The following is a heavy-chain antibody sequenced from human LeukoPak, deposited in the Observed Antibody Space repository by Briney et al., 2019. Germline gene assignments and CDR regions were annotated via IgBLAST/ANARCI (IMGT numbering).Heavy chain of an antibody. CDR2: ISYDGSNK. V-gene: IGHV3-30*03. D-gene: IGHD3-10*01. J-gene: IGHJ3*02. CDR1: GFTFSSYG. CDR3: ARSLGINDAFDI. Sequence: GGSLRLSCAASGFTFSSYGMHWVRQAPGKGLEWVAVISYDGSNKYYADSVKGRFTISRDNSKNTLYLQMNSLRAEDTAVYYCARSLGINDAFDIWGQGTMVTVSS.